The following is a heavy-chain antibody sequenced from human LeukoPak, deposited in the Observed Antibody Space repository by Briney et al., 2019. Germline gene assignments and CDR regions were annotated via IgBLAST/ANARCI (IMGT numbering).Heavy chain of an antibody. Sequence: PGGSLRLSCAASGFTFSSYGMHWVRQAPGKGLEWVAVIWYDGSNKYYADSVKGRFTISRDNSKNTLYLQMNSLRAEDTAVYYCARGCSGGSCYGPYYYYGMDVWGQGTTVTVSS. CDR1: GFTFSSYG. D-gene: IGHD2-15*01. J-gene: IGHJ6*02. CDR3: ARGCSGGSCYGPYYYYGMDV. V-gene: IGHV3-33*08. CDR2: IWYDGSNK.